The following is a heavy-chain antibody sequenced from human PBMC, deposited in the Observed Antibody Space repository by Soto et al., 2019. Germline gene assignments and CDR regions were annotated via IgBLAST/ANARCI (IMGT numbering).Heavy chain of an antibody. V-gene: IGHV2-5*02. Sequence: QITLKESGPTLVKPTQSLTLTCTVSGFSLSGDGVGVGWIRQPPGKALEWLALIYWDDDQRYSPSLKTRLTITKDTSKNQVVLTMTHRDPVDTATYCCAHAFGGTSWPNDAFDIWGQGTVVTVSS. D-gene: IGHD3-3*02. J-gene: IGHJ3*02. CDR3: AHAFGGTSWPNDAFDI. CDR1: GFSLSGDGVG. CDR2: IYWDDDQ.